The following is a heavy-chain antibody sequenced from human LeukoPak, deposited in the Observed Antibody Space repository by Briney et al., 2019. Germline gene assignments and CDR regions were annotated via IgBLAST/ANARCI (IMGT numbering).Heavy chain of an antibody. CDR1: GFTFSSYA. Sequence: GGSLRLSCAASGFTFSSYAMSWVRQAPGKGLEWVSAISGSGGSTYYADSVKGRFTISRDNSKNTLYLQMNSLRAEDTAVYYCAKDLPYYDFWSGYYYGMDVWGQGTTVTVSS. D-gene: IGHD3-3*01. CDR3: AKDLPYYDFWSGYYYGMDV. J-gene: IGHJ6*02. V-gene: IGHV3-23*01. CDR2: ISGSGGST.